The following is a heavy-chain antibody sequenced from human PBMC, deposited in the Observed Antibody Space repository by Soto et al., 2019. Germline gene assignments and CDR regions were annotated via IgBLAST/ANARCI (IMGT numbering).Heavy chain of an antibody. Sequence: SETLSLTCAVSGGSISRSDWWNWVRQPPGKGLEWIGEISESGSPNYNPSLKSRVTISIDTSKNQFSLKLSSVTAADTAVYYCARRSVAGFYFDYWGQGTLVTVSS. CDR3: ARRSVAGFYFDY. CDR1: GGSISRSDW. V-gene: IGHV4-4*02. CDR2: ISESGSP. D-gene: IGHD6-19*01. J-gene: IGHJ4*02.